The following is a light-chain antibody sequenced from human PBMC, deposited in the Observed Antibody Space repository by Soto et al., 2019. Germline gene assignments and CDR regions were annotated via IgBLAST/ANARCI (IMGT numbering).Light chain of an antibody. CDR3: RSYTGTSALIL. Sequence: QSAVTQPASVSGSPGQSITISCTGTSSDVGGYDYVSWYQQYPGKAPRLIIYDVSNRPSGVSNRFSGSKSGNTASLTISGLRAEDEGDYFCRSYTGTSALILFGGGTKLTVL. J-gene: IGLJ2*01. V-gene: IGLV2-14*01. CDR1: SSDVGGYDY. CDR2: DVS.